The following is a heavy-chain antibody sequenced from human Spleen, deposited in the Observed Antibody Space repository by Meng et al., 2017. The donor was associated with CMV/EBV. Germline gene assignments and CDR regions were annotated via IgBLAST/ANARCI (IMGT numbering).Heavy chain of an antibody. CDR1: GFTFSKYW. J-gene: IGHJ3*02. D-gene: IGHD3-16*01. Sequence: GESLKISCAASGFTFSKYWMIWVRQAPGKGLEWVAKTNQDESQKFYVDSVKGRFTISRDNSKNTLYLRMNSLRPEDTAVYYCARGGIRDAFDIWGQGTVVTVSS. V-gene: IGHV3-7*01. CDR3: ARGGIRDAFDI. CDR2: TNQDESQK.